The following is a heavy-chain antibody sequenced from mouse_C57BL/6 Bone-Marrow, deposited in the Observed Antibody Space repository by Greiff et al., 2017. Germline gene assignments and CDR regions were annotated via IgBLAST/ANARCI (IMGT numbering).Heavy chain of an antibody. J-gene: IGHJ2*01. CDR2: ISSGGSYT. CDR1: VFTFSSYG. Sequence: EVHLVESGGDLVKPGGSLKLSCAASVFTFSSYGMSWVRQTPDKRLEWVATISSGGSYTYYPDSVKGRFTISRDNAKNTLYLQMSSLKSEDTAMYYCARRGTTVVAFYFDYWGQGTTLTVSS. D-gene: IGHD1-1*01. V-gene: IGHV5-6*01. CDR3: ARRGTTVVAFYFDY.